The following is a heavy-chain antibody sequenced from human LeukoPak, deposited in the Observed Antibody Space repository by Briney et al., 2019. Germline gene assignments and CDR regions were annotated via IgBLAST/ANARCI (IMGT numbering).Heavy chain of an antibody. CDR3: ANDRDYSSRWNFDY. V-gene: IGHV3-23*03. Sequence: PGGSLRLSCAASGFTFKRYHMSWVRQAPGKGLDWVSSVDLGGRHTIYKDSVKDRLTNPRDNSNNTLYLQMNSLRAEDTAVYYCANDRDYSSRWNFDYWGQGTLVTVSS. CDR2: VDLGGRHT. J-gene: IGHJ4*02. D-gene: IGHD6-13*01. CDR1: GFTFKRYH.